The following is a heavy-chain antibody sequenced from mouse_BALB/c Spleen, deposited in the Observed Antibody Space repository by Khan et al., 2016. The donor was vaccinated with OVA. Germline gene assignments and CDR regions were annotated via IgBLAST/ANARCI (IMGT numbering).Heavy chain of an antibody. J-gene: IGHJ2*01. CDR3: ARTARMKY. Sequence: EVKLEESGPGLVKPSQSLSLTCTVTGYSITSGYVWNWIRQFPGNKLEWMGYISYSGSTNYNPSLKSRISITRDTSKNQFFLQLNSVTTEDTATYYCARTARMKYWGQGTTLTVSS. D-gene: IGHD1-2*01. CDR1: GYSITSGYV. CDR2: ISYSGST. V-gene: IGHV3-2*02.